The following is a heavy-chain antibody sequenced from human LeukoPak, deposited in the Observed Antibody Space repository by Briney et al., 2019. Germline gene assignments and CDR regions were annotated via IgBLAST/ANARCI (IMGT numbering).Heavy chain of an antibody. CDR3: AREGDHYDSSGYYRGY. Sequence: ASVKVSCKASGYSLSSYGITWVRQAPGQGLEWMGWISGYNDDTRYAQRFQGRVTMTTDTSTTTAYMELRSLRSDDTAVYYCAREGDHYDSSGYYRGYWGQGTLVTVSS. J-gene: IGHJ4*02. CDR1: GYSLSSYG. D-gene: IGHD3-22*01. CDR2: ISGYNDDT. V-gene: IGHV1-18*01.